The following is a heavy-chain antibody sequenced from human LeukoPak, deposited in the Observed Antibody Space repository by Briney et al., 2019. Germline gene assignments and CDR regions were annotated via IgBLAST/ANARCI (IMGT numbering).Heavy chain of an antibody. D-gene: IGHD3-22*01. CDR1: GYTFTSYY. Sequence: ASVKVSCKASGYTFTSYYMHWVRQAPGQGLEWMGIINPSGGSTSYAQKFQGRVTMTRDMSTSTVYMELSSLRAEDTAVYYCARSRLSADYYDSSGYVPTPGDYWGQGTLVTVSS. CDR3: ARSRLSADYYDSSGYVPTPGDY. CDR2: INPSGGST. V-gene: IGHV1-46*01. J-gene: IGHJ4*02.